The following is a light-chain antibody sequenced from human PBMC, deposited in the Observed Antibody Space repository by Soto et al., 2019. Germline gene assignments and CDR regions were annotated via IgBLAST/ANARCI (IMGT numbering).Light chain of an antibody. CDR2: EVN. CDR1: SSDIGAYDY. Sequence: QPVLTQPASLSGSPGQSITVSCTGTSSDIGAYDYVSWFQQHPGKAPKLMISEVNNRPSGVSNRFSGSKSGNTAYLTISRLQVEDEAEYFCFSSTTTSTHVFGTGTKVTVL. J-gene: IGLJ1*01. V-gene: IGLV2-14*01. CDR3: FSSTTTSTHV.